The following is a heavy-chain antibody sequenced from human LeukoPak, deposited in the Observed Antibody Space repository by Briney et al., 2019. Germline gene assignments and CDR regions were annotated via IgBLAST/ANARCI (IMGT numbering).Heavy chain of an antibody. CDR2: IYPGDSDT. Sequence: GESLKISCKGSGYSFITYWIGWVRQMPGKGLEWMGIIYPGDSDTRYSPSFQGQVTISADKSISTAYLQWSSLKASDTAIYYCAKTAGVYYYHMDVWGKGTTVTVSS. V-gene: IGHV5-51*01. CDR1: GYSFITYW. CDR3: AKTAGVYYYHMDV. D-gene: IGHD3-10*01. J-gene: IGHJ6*03.